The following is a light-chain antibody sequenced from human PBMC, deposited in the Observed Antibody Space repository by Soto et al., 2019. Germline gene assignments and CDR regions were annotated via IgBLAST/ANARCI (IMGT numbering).Light chain of an antibody. CDR2: AAS. V-gene: IGKV3-20*01. J-gene: IGKJ2*01. Sequence: EIVLTQSPGTLSLSPGEGAALSCRTSQSISSSYLAWYQQKPGQAPRLLIYAASSRANGIPDRFSGSGSGTDFTRTISRLEPEDFAVYYCQLYGGSHMFSFCQGTKLEIK. CDR3: QLYGGSHMFS. CDR1: QSISSSY.